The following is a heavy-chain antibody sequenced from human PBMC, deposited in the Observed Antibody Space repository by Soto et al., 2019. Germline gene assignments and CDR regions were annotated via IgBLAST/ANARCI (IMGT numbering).Heavy chain of an antibody. V-gene: IGHV3-23*01. CDR2: ISGSGGST. J-gene: IGHJ6*02. D-gene: IGHD2-15*01. Sequence: EVQLLESGGGLVQAGGSLRLSCAASGFTFSTYAMSWVRQAPGKGLEWVSAISGSGGSTYYADSAKGRFTISRDNSKNTLYLQMSSLRAEDTAVYYCAKDLPGGLAAQSYYYGMDVWGQGTTVTVSS. CDR3: AKDLPGGLAAQSYYYGMDV. CDR1: GFTFSTYA.